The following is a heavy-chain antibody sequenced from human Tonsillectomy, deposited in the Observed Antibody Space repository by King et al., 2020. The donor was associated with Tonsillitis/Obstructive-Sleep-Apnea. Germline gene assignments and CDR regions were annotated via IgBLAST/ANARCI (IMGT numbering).Heavy chain of an antibody. CDR2: INHSGST. Sequence: VQLQQWGAGLLKPSETLSLTCAVYGGSFSGYYWIWIRQPPGKGLEWIGEINHSGSTNYNPSLKSRVTISVDTSKNQFSLKLSSVTAADTAVYYCAREKEQNDYWGQGTLVTVSS. J-gene: IGHJ4*02. CDR1: GGSFSGYY. D-gene: IGHD1-26*01. V-gene: IGHV4-34*01. CDR3: AREKEQNDY.